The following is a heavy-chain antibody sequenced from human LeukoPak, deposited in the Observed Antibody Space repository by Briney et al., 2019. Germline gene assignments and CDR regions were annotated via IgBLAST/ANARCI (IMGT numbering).Heavy chain of an antibody. J-gene: IGHJ5*02. Sequence: ETLSLTCAVYGGSFSGYYWSWIRQPPGKGLEWIGEINHSGSTNYNPSLKSRVTISVDTSKNQFSLKLSSVTAADTAVYYCARDQRYYYDSSGYHNWFDPWGQGTLVTVSS. CDR2: INHSGST. CDR1: GGSFSGYY. D-gene: IGHD3-22*01. V-gene: IGHV4-34*01. CDR3: ARDQRYYYDSSGYHNWFDP.